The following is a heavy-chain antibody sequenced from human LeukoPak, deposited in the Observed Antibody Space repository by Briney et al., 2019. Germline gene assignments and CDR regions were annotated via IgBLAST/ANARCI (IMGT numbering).Heavy chain of an antibody. Sequence: GGSLRLSCAASGFTFSSYEMNWVRQAPGKGPEWVSYISSSGSTIYYVDSVKGRFTISRDNAKNSLYLQMNSLRAEDTAVYYCARDHRGGWFDPWGQGTLVTVSS. V-gene: IGHV3-48*03. CDR1: GFTFSSYE. D-gene: IGHD3-16*01. J-gene: IGHJ5*02. CDR3: ARDHRGGWFDP. CDR2: ISSSGSTI.